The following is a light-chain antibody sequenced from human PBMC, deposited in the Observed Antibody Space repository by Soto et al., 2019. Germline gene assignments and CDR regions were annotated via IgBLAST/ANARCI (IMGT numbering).Light chain of an antibody. Sequence: AXRXTXSPSSFSASTGDGVTITCRASXGISSYLAWYQQKPGKAPKLLIYAASTLQSGVPSRFSGSGSGTDFTLTISCLQSEDFATYYCQQYYSYPLTFGQGTKVEIK. V-gene: IGKV1-8*01. J-gene: IGKJ1*01. CDR2: AAS. CDR3: QQYYSYPLT. CDR1: XGISSY.